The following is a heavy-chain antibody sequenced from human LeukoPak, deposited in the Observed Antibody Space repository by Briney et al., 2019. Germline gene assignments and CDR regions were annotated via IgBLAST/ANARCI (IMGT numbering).Heavy chain of an antibody. CDR1: GGSISSGGYY. V-gene: IGHV4-31*03. Sequence: SETLSLTCTVSGGSISSGGYYWSWIRQHPGKGLEWIGHIYYSGSTYHNPSLKSRVTISVDTSKNQFSLKLSSVTAADTAVYCCASRSSLDTSSGWCYDYWGQGTLVTVSS. CDR2: IYYSGST. CDR3: ASRSSLDTSSGWCYDY. D-gene: IGHD6-19*01. J-gene: IGHJ4*02.